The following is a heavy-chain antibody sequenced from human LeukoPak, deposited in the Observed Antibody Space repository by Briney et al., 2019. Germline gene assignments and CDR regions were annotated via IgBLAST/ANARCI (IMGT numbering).Heavy chain of an antibody. D-gene: IGHD3-10*01. V-gene: IGHV4-4*07. CDR1: GGSISSYY. CDR2: IYTRGT. CDR3: ARDYSGGSGRRNFDY. Sequence: SETLSLTCAVSGGSISSYYWSWIRQPAGKGLEWIGRIYTRGTNYNPSLKSRVMMSVDTSKNQFSLKLSSVTAADTAVYYCARDYSGGSGRRNFDYWGQGTLVTVSS. J-gene: IGHJ4*02.